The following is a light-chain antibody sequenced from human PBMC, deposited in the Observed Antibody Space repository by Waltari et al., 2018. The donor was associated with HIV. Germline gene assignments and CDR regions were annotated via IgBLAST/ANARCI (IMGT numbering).Light chain of an antibody. V-gene: IGKV3-20*01. Sequence: EIVLTQSPRLLSLSPGARTTLSCRASQSVGRNSLAWFRQKAGQPPRLLVYSASNRAHGVPDRFSGSGSGRDFSLTISRLEPEDFAVYFCQQYDESPVTFGQGTRVEF. CDR1: QSVGRNS. CDR3: QQYDESPVT. J-gene: IGKJ1*01. CDR2: SAS.